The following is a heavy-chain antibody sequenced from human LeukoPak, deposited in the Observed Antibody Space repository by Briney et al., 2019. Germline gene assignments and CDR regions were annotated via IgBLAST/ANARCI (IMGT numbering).Heavy chain of an antibody. J-gene: IGHJ6*02. CDR3: AREGCSSTSCYNYYYGMDV. CDR2: INPKSGGT. Sequence: ASVKVSCKASGYTFTGYYMHWVRQAPGQGLEWMGWINPKSGGTNYAQKFQGRVTMTRDMSISTAYMELSRLRSDDTAVYYCAREGCSSTSCYNYYYGMDVWGQGTTVTVSS. V-gene: IGHV1-2*02. CDR1: GYTFTGYY. D-gene: IGHD2-2*02.